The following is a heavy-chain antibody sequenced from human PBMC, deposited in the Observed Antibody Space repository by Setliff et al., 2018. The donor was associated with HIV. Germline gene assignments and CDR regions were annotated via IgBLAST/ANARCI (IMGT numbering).Heavy chain of an antibody. CDR3: ARQGYNYDSSGYSIPAGYFQH. CDR2: IYYSGST. V-gene: IGHV4-39*01. J-gene: IGHJ1*01. CDR1: GGSVSSSSHY. Sequence: LSLTCSVSGGSVSSSSHYWGWIRQPPGKGLEWIGSIYYSGSTYYNPSLKSRLTISVDTSNNQFSLKLTSVTDADTAVYYCARQGYNYDSSGYSIPAGYFQHWGQGTLVTVSS. D-gene: IGHD3-22*01.